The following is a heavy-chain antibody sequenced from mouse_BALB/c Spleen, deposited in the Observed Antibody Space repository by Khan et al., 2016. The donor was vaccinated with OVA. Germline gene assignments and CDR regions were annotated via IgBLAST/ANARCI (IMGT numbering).Heavy chain of an antibody. CDR1: GFSLTNYG. Sequence: QVQLKESGPDLVQPSQSLSITCTVSGFSLTNYGVHWVRQSPGKGLEWLGVIWSGGSTDSNAAFISRLSINKDNSKSQVFFRMNSLQANDTAIYYWARTYFSYGSYGDYYAMDYWGQGTSVTVSS. J-gene: IGHJ4*01. CDR2: IWSGGST. D-gene: IGHD2-1*01. CDR3: ARTYFSYGSYGDYYAMDY. V-gene: IGHV2-2*02.